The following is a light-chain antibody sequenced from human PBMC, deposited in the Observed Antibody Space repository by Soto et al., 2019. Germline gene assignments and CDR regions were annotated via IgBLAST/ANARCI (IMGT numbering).Light chain of an antibody. J-gene: IGKJ1*01. CDR2: KAS. V-gene: IGKV1-5*03. CDR1: QTISSW. Sequence: DIQMTQSPSTLSGSVGDRVTITCRASQTISSWLAWYQQKPGKAPKLLIYKASTLKSGVPSRFSGSGSGTEFTLTISSLRPEDFGVYYCQQYRSWPRTFGQGTKVDIK. CDR3: QQYRSWPRT.